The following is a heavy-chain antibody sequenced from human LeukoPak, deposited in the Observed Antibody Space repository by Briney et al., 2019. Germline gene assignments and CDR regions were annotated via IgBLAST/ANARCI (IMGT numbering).Heavy chain of an antibody. CDR2: INHSGST. V-gene: IGHV4-34*01. J-gene: IGHJ3*02. D-gene: IGHD1-26*01. CDR1: GGSFSGYY. CDR3: AREWELLAAFDI. Sequence: SETLSLTCAVYGGSFSGYYWSWIRQPPGKGLEWIGEINHSGSTNYNPSLKSRVTISVDTSKNQFSLKLSSVTAADTAVYYCAREWELLAAFDIWGQGTMVTVSS.